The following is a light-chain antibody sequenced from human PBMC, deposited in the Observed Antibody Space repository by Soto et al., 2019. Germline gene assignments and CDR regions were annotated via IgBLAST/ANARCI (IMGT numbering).Light chain of an antibody. J-gene: IGKJ5*01. CDR1: QSVSSY. V-gene: IGKV3-11*01. Sequence: EIVLTQSPATLSLSPGERATLSCRASQSVSSYLAWYQQKPGQAPRLLIYDASNRATGIPARFSGSGSGIEFTLTISRLEPEDFAVYYCQQYGTSPITFGQGTRLEIK. CDR3: QQYGTSPIT. CDR2: DAS.